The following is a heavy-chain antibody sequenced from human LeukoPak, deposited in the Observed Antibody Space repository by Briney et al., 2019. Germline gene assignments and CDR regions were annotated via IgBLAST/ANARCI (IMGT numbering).Heavy chain of an antibody. V-gene: IGHV4-34*01. J-gene: IGHJ6*03. CDR2: INHSGST. CDR1: GGSFSGYY. D-gene: IGHD5-18*01. Sequence: PSETLSLTCAVYGGSFSGYYWSWIRQPPGKGLEWIGEINHSGSTNYNPSLKSRVTISVDTSKNQFSLKLSSVTAADTAVYYCAAGIQLWLRTVNYYYMDVWGKGTTVTISS. CDR3: AAGIQLWLRTVNYYYMDV.